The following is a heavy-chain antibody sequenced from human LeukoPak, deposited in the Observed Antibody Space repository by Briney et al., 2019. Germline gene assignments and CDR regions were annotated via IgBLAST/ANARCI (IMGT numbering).Heavy chain of an antibody. CDR1: GYTFTGYY. D-gene: IGHD3-9*01. Sequence: GASVKVSCKASGYTFTGYYMHWVRQAPGQGLEWMGWINPNSGGTNYAQKFQGRVTMTRDTSISTAYMELSRLRSDDTAVYYCARAERGDNLRYFDWLKTGAFDYWGQGTLVTVSS. CDR2: INPNSGGT. CDR3: ARAERGDNLRYFDWLKTGAFDY. J-gene: IGHJ4*02. V-gene: IGHV1-2*02.